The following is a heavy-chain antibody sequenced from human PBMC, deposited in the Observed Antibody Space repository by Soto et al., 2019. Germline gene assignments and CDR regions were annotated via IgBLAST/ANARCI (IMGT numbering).Heavy chain of an antibody. CDR2: ISRSGDNT. J-gene: IGHJ6*03. Sequence: GGSLRLSCAASGFTFSSYAMSWVRQAPGKGLEWVSAISRSGDNTYYADSVKGRFTISRDNSKNTLYLQMNSLRAEDTAVYYCARRRRDSSSIYMDVWGKGTTVTVSS. CDR1: GFTFSSYA. CDR3: ARRRRDSSSIYMDV. D-gene: IGHD6-6*01. V-gene: IGHV3-23*01.